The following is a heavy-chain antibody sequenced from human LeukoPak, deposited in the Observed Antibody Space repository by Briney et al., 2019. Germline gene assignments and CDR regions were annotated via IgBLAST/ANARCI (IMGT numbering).Heavy chain of an antibody. V-gene: IGHV3-66*01. J-gene: IGHJ3*02. D-gene: IGHD1-7*01. Sequence: GGSLRLSCAASGFTVSSNYMSWVRQAPGKGLEWVSVIYSGGSTYYADSVKGRFTISRGNSKNTLYLQMNSLRAEDTAVYYCASRYNWNYDAFDIWGQGTMVTVSS. CDR1: GFTVSSNY. CDR3: ASRYNWNYDAFDI. CDR2: IYSGGST.